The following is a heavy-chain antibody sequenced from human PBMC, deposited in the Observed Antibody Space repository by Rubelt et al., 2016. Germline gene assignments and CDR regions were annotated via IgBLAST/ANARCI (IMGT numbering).Heavy chain of an antibody. J-gene: IGHJ4*02. D-gene: IGHD1-26*01. CDR1: GFTFSSSW. CDR3: TRDGYSATCYDY. V-gene: IGHV3-7*03. CDR2: IKQDGSED. Sequence: GSEGGLVQPGGSLRLSCAASGFTFSSSWMSWVRQAPGKSLEWVANIKQDGSEDYYADSVKGRFTISRDNAKNSLYLQLNSLRAEDTAVYYCTRDGYSATCYDYWGQGTLVTVSS.